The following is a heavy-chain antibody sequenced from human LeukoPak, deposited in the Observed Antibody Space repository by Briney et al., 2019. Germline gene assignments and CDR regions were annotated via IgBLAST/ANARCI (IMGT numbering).Heavy chain of an antibody. D-gene: IGHD1-14*01. CDR1: GFTFSNYP. V-gene: IGHV3-64*01. CDR3: AREGPPGSLDY. Sequence: GGALRLSCAASGFTFSNYPMHWVRQAPGRGLECVSAISGDGGSTYYANSVKGRFTISRDNSQNTLVLQMGSPRTEDMAVYYCAREGPPGSLDYWGQGTLLTVSS. CDR2: ISGDGGST. J-gene: IGHJ4*02.